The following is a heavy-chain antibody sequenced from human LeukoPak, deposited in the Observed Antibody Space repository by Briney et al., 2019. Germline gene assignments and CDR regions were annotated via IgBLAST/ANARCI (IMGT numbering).Heavy chain of an antibody. CDR1: GFTFSNYA. D-gene: IGHD3-10*01. J-gene: IGHJ6*03. V-gene: IGHV3-23*01. CDR3: AKGGFGYGSGLYYMDV. Sequence: GGSLRLSCAASGFTFSNYAMSWVRQAPGKGLEWVSGISGSDGTTYYADSVKGRFTISRDNSKNTLYLQMNSLRAEDTAVYYCAKGGFGYGSGLYYMDVWGKGTTVTVSS. CDR2: ISGSDGTT.